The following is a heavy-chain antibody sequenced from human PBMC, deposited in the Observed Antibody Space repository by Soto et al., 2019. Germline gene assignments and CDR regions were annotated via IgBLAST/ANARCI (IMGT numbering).Heavy chain of an antibody. Sequence: QVQLVQSGAEVKKPGASVKVSCKASGYTFTSYGISWVRQAPGQGLECMGWISAYNGNTNYAQKLQGTVTMNTDTTTSTAYMELRSLRYDDTDVYYCARDNCYESDYWGQGTLVTVSS. D-gene: IGHD2-21*01. CDR1: GYTFTSYG. V-gene: IGHV1-18*01. J-gene: IGHJ4*02. CDR2: ISAYNGNT. CDR3: ARDNCYESDY.